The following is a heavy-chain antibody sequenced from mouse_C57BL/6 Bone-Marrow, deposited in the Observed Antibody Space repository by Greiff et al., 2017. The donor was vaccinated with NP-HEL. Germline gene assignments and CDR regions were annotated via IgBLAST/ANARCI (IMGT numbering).Heavy chain of an antibody. J-gene: IGHJ3*01. V-gene: IGHV5-6*01. Sequence: VQLQQSGGDLVKPGGSLKLSCAASGFTFSSYGMSWVRQTPDKRLEWVATISSGGSYTYYPDSVKGRFTISRDNAKNTLYLQMSSLKSEDTAMYYCARVYPFAYWGQGTLVTVSA. CDR3: ARVYPFAY. CDR1: GFTFSSYG. CDR2: ISSGGSYT.